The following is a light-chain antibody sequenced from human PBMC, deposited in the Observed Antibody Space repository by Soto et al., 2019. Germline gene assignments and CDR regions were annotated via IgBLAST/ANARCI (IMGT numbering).Light chain of an antibody. J-gene: IGKJ4*01. Sequence: EIVVTQSPATLSSSPGERTTLSCRAIHSVISYLAWYQQKPGKAPSLLIYDASNRATGIPARFSGSGAGTVFTLTISSREPEDFAVYYCQTRSNWPVTFGGGTKVEMK. CDR1: HSVISY. CDR2: DAS. CDR3: QTRSNWPVT. V-gene: IGKV3-11*01.